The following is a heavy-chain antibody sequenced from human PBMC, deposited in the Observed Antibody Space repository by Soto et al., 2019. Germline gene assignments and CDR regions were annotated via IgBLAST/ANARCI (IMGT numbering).Heavy chain of an antibody. J-gene: IGHJ5*02. D-gene: IGHD6-13*01. CDR1: GYTFTSYG. V-gene: IGHV1-3*01. Sequence: ASVKVSCRASGYTFTSYGIHWVRQAPGQRLEWMGWINAANGDTKYSPKFQGRVTITRDTSASTAYMELSSLRSEDTAVYYCVRRHVSATGIDWFDPWGQGTLVTVSS. CDR3: VRRHVSATGIDWFDP. CDR2: INAANGDT.